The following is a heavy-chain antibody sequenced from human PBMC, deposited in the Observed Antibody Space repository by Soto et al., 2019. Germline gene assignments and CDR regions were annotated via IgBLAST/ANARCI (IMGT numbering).Heavy chain of an antibody. J-gene: IGHJ6*02. CDR3: AREGVITIFGVVITPDGGMDV. CDR2: INPNSGGT. V-gene: IGHV1-2*04. CDR1: GYTFTGYY. Sequence: GASVKVSCKASGYTFTGYYMHWVRQAPGQGLEWMGWINPNSGGTNYAQKFQGWVTMTRDTSISTAYMELSRLRSDDTAVYYCAREGVITIFGVVITPDGGMDVWGQGTTVTVS. D-gene: IGHD3-3*01.